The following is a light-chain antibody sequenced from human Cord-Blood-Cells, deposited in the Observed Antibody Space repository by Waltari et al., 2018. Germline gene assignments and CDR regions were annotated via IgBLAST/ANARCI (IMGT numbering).Light chain of an antibody. CDR3: QTWGTGNWV. CDR1: SGHSSYA. V-gene: IGLV4-69*01. CDR2: LNSDGSH. Sequence: QLVLTQSPSASASLGASVKLTRTLSSGHSSYAIACHQQQPEKGPRSLMKLNSDGSHSKGDGIPDRFSGSSSGAERYLTISSLQSEDEADYYCQTWGTGNWVFGGGTKLTVL. J-gene: IGLJ3*02.